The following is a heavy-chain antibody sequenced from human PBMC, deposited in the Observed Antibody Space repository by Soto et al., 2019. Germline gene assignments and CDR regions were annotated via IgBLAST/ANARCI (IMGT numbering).Heavy chain of an antibody. CDR1: GYYISSGYY. Sequence: SETLSLTCAVSGYYISSGYYWGWIRQPPGKGLEWIGSIYHSGSTYYNPSLKSRIAISVDTSKNQFSLKLSSVTAADTAVYYCARYNGYDVWSRFDYWGQGTMVTVSS. D-gene: IGHD3-3*01. CDR3: ARYNGYDVWSRFDY. V-gene: IGHV4-38-2*01. CDR2: IYHSGST. J-gene: IGHJ4*02.